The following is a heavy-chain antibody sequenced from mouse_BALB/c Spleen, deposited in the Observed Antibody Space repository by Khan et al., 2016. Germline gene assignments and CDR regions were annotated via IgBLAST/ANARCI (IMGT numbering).Heavy chain of an antibody. CDR2: ISSGSSTI. CDR1: GFTFSSFG. J-gene: IGHJ4*01. CDR3: ARKWARNSYAMDY. D-gene: IGHD1-3*01. V-gene: IGHV5-17*02. Sequence: EVQLQESGGGLVQPGGSRKLSCAAAGFTFSSFGMHWVRQAPEKGLEWVAYISSGSSTIYYADTVKGRFTISRDKPKNTLFLQMTSLRTEDSAMYYSARKWARNSYAMDYWGQGTSVTVSS.